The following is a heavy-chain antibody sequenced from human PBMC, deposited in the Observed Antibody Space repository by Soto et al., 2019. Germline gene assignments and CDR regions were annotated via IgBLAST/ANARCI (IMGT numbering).Heavy chain of an antibody. V-gene: IGHV4-31*03. J-gene: IGHJ3*02. Sequence: QVQLQESGPGLVKPSQTLSLTCTVSGGSISSGGYYWSWIRQHPGKGLEWIGYIYYSGSTYYNPSLKSRVTISVDTSKNQFSLKLSSVTAADTAVYYCARDKNYGDYGRVDSHAFDIWGQGTMVTVSS. D-gene: IGHD4-17*01. CDR2: IYYSGST. CDR1: GGSISSGGYY. CDR3: ARDKNYGDYGRVDSHAFDI.